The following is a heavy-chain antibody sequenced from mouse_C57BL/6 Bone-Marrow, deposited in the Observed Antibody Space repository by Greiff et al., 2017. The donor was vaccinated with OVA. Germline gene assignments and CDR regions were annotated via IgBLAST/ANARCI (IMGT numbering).Heavy chain of an antibody. Sequence: QVQLQQSGPGLVQPSQCLSITCTVSGFSFTNYGVHWVRQSPGKGLEWLGAIWSGGSTDYNAAFISRLNISKDNSESQVFFKMNSLQADDTAIYYCARMAYYSNANYFDNWGQGTTLTVSS. CDR1: GFSFTNYG. J-gene: IGHJ2*01. D-gene: IGHD2-5*01. CDR2: IWSGGST. V-gene: IGHV2-2*01. CDR3: ARMAYYSNANYFDN.